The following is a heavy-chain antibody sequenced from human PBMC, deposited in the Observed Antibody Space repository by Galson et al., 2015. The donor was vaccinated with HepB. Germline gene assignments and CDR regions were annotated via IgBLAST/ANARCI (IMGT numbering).Heavy chain of an antibody. CDR3: ARKTDSGGQGGV. D-gene: IGHD1-26*01. CDR1: GFTVGNNY. J-gene: IGHJ4*02. CDR2: IYSGGGT. V-gene: IGHV3-66*01. Sequence: SLRLSCAASGFTVGNNYMHWVRQAPGKGLEWVSIIYSGGGTYYADSVKGRFTISRDSSKNTLYLQMNSLRAEDTAVYYCARKTDSGGQGGVWGQGALVTVSS.